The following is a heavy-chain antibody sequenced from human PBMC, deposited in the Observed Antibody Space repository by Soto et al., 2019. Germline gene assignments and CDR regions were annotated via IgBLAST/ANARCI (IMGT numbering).Heavy chain of an antibody. CDR3: ARLPKGSLVTA. Sequence: VESGGALVSPGGSLRLSCVASGFSFSDHSMHWVRRAPGKGLQWISYISSSGDRIHYADSVRGRFTVSRDNAKNSLFLRMNSLRDDDTAMYYCARLPKGSLVTAWGQGTLVTVSS. V-gene: IGHV3-48*02. CDR1: GFSFSDHS. D-gene: IGHD2-21*02. CDR2: ISSSGDRI. J-gene: IGHJ4*02.